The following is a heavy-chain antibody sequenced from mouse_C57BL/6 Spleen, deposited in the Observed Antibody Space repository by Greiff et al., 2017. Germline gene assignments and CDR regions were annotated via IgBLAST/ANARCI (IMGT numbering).Heavy chain of an antibody. CDR1: GFTFSDYG. J-gene: IGHJ2*01. Sequence: EVQLVESGGGLVKPGGSLKLSCAASGFTFSDYGMHWVRQAPEKGLEWVAYISSGSSTIYYADIVKGRFTISRDNAKNTLFLHMTSLRSEDTAMYYCARRDGSSLYCFDYWGQGTTLTVSS. CDR3: ARRDGSSLYCFDY. V-gene: IGHV5-17*01. CDR2: ISSGSSTI. D-gene: IGHD1-1*01.